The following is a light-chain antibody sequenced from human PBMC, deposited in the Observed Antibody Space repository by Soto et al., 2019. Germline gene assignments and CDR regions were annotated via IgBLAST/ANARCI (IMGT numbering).Light chain of an antibody. J-gene: IGKJ1*01. CDR3: QQYGSSPRT. CDR1: QSVSSN. Sequence: IVWTHFPGTFCFSPGERATLSFGASQSVSSNLAWYQQKPGQAPSLLIYGASTRATGTPARFSGSGSGTEFTLTISRLEPEDFAVYYCQQYGSSPRTFGQGTKVDIK. V-gene: IGKV3-20*01. CDR2: GAS.